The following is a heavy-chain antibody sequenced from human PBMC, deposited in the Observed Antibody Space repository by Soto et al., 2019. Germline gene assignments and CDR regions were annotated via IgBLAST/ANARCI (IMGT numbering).Heavy chain of an antibody. J-gene: IGHJ5*02. CDR2: ISSSSSYT. CDR3: ARDRPVVVVAGRGRGDNWFDP. V-gene: IGHV3-11*06. CDR1: GFTFSDYY. D-gene: IGHD2-15*01. Sequence: PGGSLRLSCAASGFTFSDYYMSWIRQAPGKGLEWVSYISSSSSYTNYADSVKGRFTTSRDNAKNSLYLQMNSLRAEDTAVYYCARDRPVVVVAGRGRGDNWFDPWGQGTLVTVS.